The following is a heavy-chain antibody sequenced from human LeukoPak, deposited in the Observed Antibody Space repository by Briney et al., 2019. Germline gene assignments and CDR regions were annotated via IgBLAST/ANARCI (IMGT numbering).Heavy chain of an antibody. CDR2: ISGSGGST. D-gene: IGHD6-19*01. CDR1: GFTFSSYA. J-gene: IGHJ4*02. V-gene: IGHV3-23*01. Sequence: GGSLRLPCAASGFTFSSYAMSWVRQAPGKGLEWVSAISGSGGSTYYADSVKGRFTISRDNSKNTLYLQMNSLRAEDTAVYYCAKVVSSGWYVGDYWGQGTLVTVSS. CDR3: AKVVSSGWYVGDY.